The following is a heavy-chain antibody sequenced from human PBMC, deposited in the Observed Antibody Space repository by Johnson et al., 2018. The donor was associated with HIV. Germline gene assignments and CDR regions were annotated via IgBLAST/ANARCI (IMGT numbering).Heavy chain of an antibody. CDR3: AKDPYGSSGYDPHAFHV. Sequence: QLVESGGGVVQPGRSLRLSCAASGFTFSSYAMHWVRQAPGKGLEWVAVISYDGSNKYYADSVKGRFTISRDNSKNTLYLQSNSLRAEDTGVYYCAKDPYGSSGYDPHAFHVWGRGTMVTVSP. CDR1: GFTFSSYA. CDR2: ISYDGSNK. V-gene: IGHV3-30*04. D-gene: IGHD3-22*01. J-gene: IGHJ3*01.